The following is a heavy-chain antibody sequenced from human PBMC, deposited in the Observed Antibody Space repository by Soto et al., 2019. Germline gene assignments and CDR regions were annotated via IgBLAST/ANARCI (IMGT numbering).Heavy chain of an antibody. V-gene: IGHV3-23*01. J-gene: IGHJ4*02. Sequence: GGSLRLSCAASGFTFSSYAMSWVRQAPGKGLEWVSAISGSGGSTYYADSVKGRFTISRDNSKNTLYLQMNSLRAEDTAVYYCARLPGAFYYDNSDYDFHDYWGQGTMVTVSS. CDR3: ARLPGAFYYDNSDYDFHDY. D-gene: IGHD3-22*01. CDR2: ISGSGGST. CDR1: GFTFSSYA.